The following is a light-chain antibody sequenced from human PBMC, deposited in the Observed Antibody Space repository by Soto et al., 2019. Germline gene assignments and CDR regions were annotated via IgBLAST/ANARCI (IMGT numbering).Light chain of an antibody. CDR3: QQRSTSIT. CDR1: QSVSSY. Sequence: EIVLTQSPATLSLSRGARATLSCRASQSVSSYLDWYQQKPGQAPRLLIYDASNRATGIPARFSGSGSGTDFTLTISSLEPEDFAVYYCQQRSTSITFGQGTRLEIK. V-gene: IGKV3-11*01. CDR2: DAS. J-gene: IGKJ5*01.